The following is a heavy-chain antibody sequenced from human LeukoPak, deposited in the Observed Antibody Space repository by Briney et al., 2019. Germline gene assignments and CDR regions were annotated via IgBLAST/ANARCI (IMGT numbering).Heavy chain of an antibody. CDR3: ASDPIVVVPAARQMSNWFDP. V-gene: IGHV1-18*01. CDR1: GYTFTSYG. D-gene: IGHD2-2*01. CDR2: ISAYNGNT. J-gene: IGHJ5*02. Sequence: ASVKVSCKASGYTFTSYGISWVRQAPGQGLEWMGWISAYNGNTNYAQKLQGRVTMTTDTSTSTAYMELRSLRSDDTAVYYCASDPIVVVPAARQMSNWFDPWGQGTLVTVSS.